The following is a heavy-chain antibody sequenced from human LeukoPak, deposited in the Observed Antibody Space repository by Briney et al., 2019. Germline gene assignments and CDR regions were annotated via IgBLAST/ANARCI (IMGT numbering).Heavy chain of an antibody. CDR3: ARHESYGDYSLDY. CDR2: IYYSGST. V-gene: IGHV4-59*08. D-gene: IGHD4-17*01. CDR1: GGSISSYY. J-gene: IGHJ4*02. Sequence: SETLSLTCTVSGGSISSYYWSWIRQPPGKGLEWIGYIYYSGSTNYNPPLKSRVTISVDTSKNQFSLKLSSVTAADTAAYYCARHESYGDYSLDYWGQGTLVTVSS.